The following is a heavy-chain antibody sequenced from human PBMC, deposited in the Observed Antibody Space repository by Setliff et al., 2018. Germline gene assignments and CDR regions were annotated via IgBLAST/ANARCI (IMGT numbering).Heavy chain of an antibody. D-gene: IGHD3-22*01. CDR2: IIPIFGTA. Sequence: SVKVSCKTSGYTFTSYNISWVRQAPGQGLEWMGGIIPIFGTANYAQKFQGRVTITADESTSTAYMELSSLRSEDTAVYYCARAPITMIYAGMDVWGQGTTVTVS. CDR1: GYTFTSYN. J-gene: IGHJ6*02. CDR3: ARAPITMIYAGMDV. V-gene: IGHV1-69*13.